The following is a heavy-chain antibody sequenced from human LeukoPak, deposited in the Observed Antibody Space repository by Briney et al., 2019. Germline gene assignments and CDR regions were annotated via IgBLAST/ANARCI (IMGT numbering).Heavy chain of an antibody. Sequence: GGSLRLSCAASGFTFDDYGMSWVRQAPGKGLEWVSGINWNGGSTGYADSVKGRFTISRDNAKNLLFLQMNSQRAEDTALYYCARDGGAGTPWAFDIWGQGTMVTVSS. CDR3: ARDGGAGTPWAFDI. CDR2: INWNGGST. J-gene: IGHJ3*02. D-gene: IGHD6-25*01. CDR1: GFTFDDYG. V-gene: IGHV3-20*04.